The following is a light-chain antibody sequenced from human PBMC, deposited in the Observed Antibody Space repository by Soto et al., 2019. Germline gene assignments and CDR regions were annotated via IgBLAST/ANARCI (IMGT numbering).Light chain of an antibody. CDR2: DVI. CDR1: SSDVGGYNY. J-gene: IGLJ2*01. V-gene: IGLV2-14*03. CDR3: SSYTSSSTYVV. Sequence: QSALTQPASVSGSPGQSITISCTGTSSDVGGYNYVSWYQQHPGKAPKLMIYDVINRPSGVSNRFSGSKSGNSASLTISGLQAEDEDDYYCSSYTSSSTYVVFGGGTKVTVL.